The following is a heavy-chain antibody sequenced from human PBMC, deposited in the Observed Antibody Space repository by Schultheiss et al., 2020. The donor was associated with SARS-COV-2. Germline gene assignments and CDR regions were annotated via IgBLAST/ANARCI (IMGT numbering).Heavy chain of an antibody. CDR2: IRSKTDGGAI. Sequence: GGSLRLSCAASGFTFSSYAMSWVRQAPGKGLEWVGRIRSKTDGGAIYYAAPVKGRFTISRDDSTDMLFLHLNSLNVEDTATYYCTTFNLFDPWGQGTVVTVSS. CDR1: GFTFSSYA. J-gene: IGHJ5*02. CDR3: TTFNLFDP. V-gene: IGHV3-15*01.